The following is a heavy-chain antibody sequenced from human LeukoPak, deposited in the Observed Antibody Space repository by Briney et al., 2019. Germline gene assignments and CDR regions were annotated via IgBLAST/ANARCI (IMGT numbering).Heavy chain of an antibody. CDR2: INWNGGST. V-gene: IGHV3-20*04. CDR3: ARDERVGALDY. CDR1: GFTFSSYA. J-gene: IGHJ4*02. Sequence: PGGFLRLSCAASGFTFSSYAMSWVRQAPGKGLEWVSGINWNGGSTGYADSVKGRFTISRDNAKNSLYLQMNSLRAEDTALYYCARDERVGALDYWGQGTLVTVSS. D-gene: IGHD1-26*01.